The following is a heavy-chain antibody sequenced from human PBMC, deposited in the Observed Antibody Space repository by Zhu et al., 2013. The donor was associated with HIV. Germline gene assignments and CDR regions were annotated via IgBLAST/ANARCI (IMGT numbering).Heavy chain of an antibody. CDR2: ISWDGGGT. CDR3: AKGGYGFYYMDV. CDR1: GFTFDDYT. D-gene: IGHD3-22*01. Sequence: EVQLVESGGVVVQPGGSLRLSCAASGFTFDDYTMYWVRQAPGKGLEWVSLISWDGGGTDYADSVKGRFTISRDNSKNSLYLQMNSLRTEDTALYYCAKGGYGFYYMDVWGKGTTVTVSS. V-gene: IGHV3-43*01. J-gene: IGHJ6*03.